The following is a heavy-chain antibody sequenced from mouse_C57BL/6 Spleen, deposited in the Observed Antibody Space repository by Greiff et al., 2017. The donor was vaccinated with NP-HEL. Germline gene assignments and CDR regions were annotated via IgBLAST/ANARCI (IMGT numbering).Heavy chain of an antibody. CDR2: ISSGGSYT. J-gene: IGHJ2*01. CDR3: ARHLGRDYFDY. V-gene: IGHV5-6*01. CDR1: GFTFSSYG. Sequence: EVKVVESGGDLVKPGGSLKLSCAASGFTFSSYGMSWVRQTPDKRLEWVATISSGGSYTYYPDSVKGRFTISRDNAKNTLYLQMSSLKSEDTAMYYCARHLGRDYFDYWGQGTTLTVSS. D-gene: IGHD4-1*01.